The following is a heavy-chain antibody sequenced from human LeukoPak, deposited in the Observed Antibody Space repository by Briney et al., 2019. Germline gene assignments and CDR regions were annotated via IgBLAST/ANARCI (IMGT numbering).Heavy chain of an antibody. Sequence: ASVKVSCKASGYTFTSYDINWVRQATGQGLEWMGWMNPNSGNTGYAQKFQGRVTMTRSTSISTAYMELSSLRSEDTAVYYCARGFSRMVRGVIGYWGQGTLVTVSS. CDR1: GYTFTSYD. J-gene: IGHJ4*02. V-gene: IGHV1-8*01. CDR2: MNPNSGNT. D-gene: IGHD3-10*01. CDR3: ARGFSRMVRGVIGY.